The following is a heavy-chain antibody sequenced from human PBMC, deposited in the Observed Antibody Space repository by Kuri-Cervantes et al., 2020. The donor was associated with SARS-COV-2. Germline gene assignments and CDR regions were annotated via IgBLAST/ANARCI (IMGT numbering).Heavy chain of an antibody. J-gene: IGHJ3*02. CDR2: IKQDGSEK. CDR3: AKDGGDYDFWSGYYTSGDYDAFDI. V-gene: IGHV3-7*01. CDR1: GFTFSSYA. Sequence: GESLKISCAASGFTFSSYAMHWVRQAPGKGLEWVANIKQDGSEKYYVDSVKGRFTISRDNAKNSLYLQMNSLRAEDTAVYYCAKDGGDYDFWSGYYTSGDYDAFDIWGQGTMVTVSS. D-gene: IGHD3-3*01.